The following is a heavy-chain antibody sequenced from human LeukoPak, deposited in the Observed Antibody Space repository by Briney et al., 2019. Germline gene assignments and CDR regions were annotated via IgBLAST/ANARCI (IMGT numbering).Heavy chain of an antibody. V-gene: IGHV3-64*01. D-gene: IGHD6-19*01. CDR2: ISSNGGST. J-gene: IGHJ4*02. Sequence: GGSLRLSCAASGFTFSSYAMHWVRQAPGKGLEYVSAISSNGGSTYYANSVKGRFTISRDNSKNTLYLQMNSLRADDTAIYFCAKDVVGQQWPENYWGQGTLVTVSS. CDR3: AKDVVGQQWPENY. CDR1: GFTFSSYA.